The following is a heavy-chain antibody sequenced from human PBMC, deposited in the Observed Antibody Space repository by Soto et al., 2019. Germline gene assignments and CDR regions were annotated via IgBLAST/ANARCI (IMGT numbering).Heavy chain of an antibody. V-gene: IGHV4-4*02. Sequence: SETLSLPCAVSGGSISSSNWWSWVRQPPGKGLEWIGEIYHSGSTNYSPSVKSRITILVDKSKKQLSLKLNSVTAADTAVYYCARSPSSSWYGGGAFEVWGQGTMVTV. CDR1: GGSISSSNW. D-gene: IGHD6-13*01. CDR3: ARSPSSSWYGGGAFEV. CDR2: IYHSGST. J-gene: IGHJ3*01.